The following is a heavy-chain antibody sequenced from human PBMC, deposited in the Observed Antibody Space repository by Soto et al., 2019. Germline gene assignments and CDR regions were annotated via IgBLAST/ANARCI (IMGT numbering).Heavy chain of an antibody. D-gene: IGHD2-2*01. J-gene: IGHJ5*02. V-gene: IGHV4-34*01. CDR3: ARGGTNCGGTSLCRWFDP. Sequence: QVQLQQWGAGLLKPSETLSLTCVVYGGPFSDYYWSWIRQPPGKGLEWIGEINHSGSTNYSPSLKSRVTISVDTSKNQFSLKLTSVTAADTAVYYCARGGTNCGGTSLCRWFDPWGQGTLVTVSS. CDR1: GGPFSDYY. CDR2: INHSGST.